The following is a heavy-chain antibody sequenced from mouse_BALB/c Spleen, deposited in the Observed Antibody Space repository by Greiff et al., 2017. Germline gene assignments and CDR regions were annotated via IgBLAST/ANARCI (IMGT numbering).Heavy chain of an antibody. CDR1: GYTFTDYN. Sequence: EVKLVESGPELVKPGASVKISCKASGYTFTDYNMHWVKQSHGKSLEWIGYIYPYNGGTGYNQKFKSKATLTVDNSSSTAYMELRSLTSEDSAVYYCARGNYGNYVGAMDYWGQGTSVTVSS. J-gene: IGHJ4*01. V-gene: IGHV1S29*02. CDR3: ARGNYGNYVGAMDY. CDR2: IYPYNGGT. D-gene: IGHD2-1*01.